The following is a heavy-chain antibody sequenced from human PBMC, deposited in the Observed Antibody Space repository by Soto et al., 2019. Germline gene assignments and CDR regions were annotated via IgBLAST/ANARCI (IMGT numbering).Heavy chain of an antibody. J-gene: IGHJ3*02. CDR3: ATRSPTDDFDI. V-gene: IGHV4-30-2*06. CDR1: GGSIGSGSYS. Sequence: QLQLQESGSGLVKPSQTLSLTCAVSGGSIGSGSYSWSWIRQSPGKGLEWIGYIYPRGSTYYNPSLKSRVTISLDRSKNQFSLKLSSVTAADTAVYYCATRSPTDDFDIWGQGTMVTVSS. CDR2: IYPRGST.